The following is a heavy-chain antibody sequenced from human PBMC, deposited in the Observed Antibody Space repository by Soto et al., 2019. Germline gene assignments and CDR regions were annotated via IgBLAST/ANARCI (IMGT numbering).Heavy chain of an antibody. CDR3: AHRPAYNYRFDY. D-gene: IGHD5-18*01. CDR2: IYWDDDK. CDR1: GFSFSTRGVG. V-gene: IGHV2-5*02. Sequence: QITLRESAPTLVKPTQTLTLTCTVSGFSFSTRGVGVAWFRQPPGGTLEWLALIYWDDDKRYSPSLRSNLTITKDTSKDQVVLTMTNMDPVDTAPYYCAHRPAYNYRFDYWGQGTLVTVSS. J-gene: IGHJ4*02.